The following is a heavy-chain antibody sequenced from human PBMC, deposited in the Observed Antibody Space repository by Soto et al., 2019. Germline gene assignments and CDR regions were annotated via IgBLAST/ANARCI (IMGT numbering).Heavy chain of an antibody. V-gene: IGHV3-30-3*01. CDR2: ISADGSSQ. J-gene: IGHJ4*02. CDR3: ARPVVAGTPDY. CDR1: GFTFSRSP. Sequence: QVQLVESGGGEVQPGTSLRLSCVASGFTFSRSPMHWVRQAPGKGLDWVGLISADGSSQHYADSVRGRFIISRDNFRNTMSLQMDRLKPEDTAVYYCARPVVAGTPDYWGQGALVSVSS. D-gene: IGHD2-15*01.